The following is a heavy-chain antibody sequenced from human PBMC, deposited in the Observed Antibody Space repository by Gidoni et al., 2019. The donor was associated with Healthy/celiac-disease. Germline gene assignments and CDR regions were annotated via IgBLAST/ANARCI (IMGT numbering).Heavy chain of an antibody. CDR2: TRNKANSYTT. Sequence: EVQLVESGGGLVQPGGSLRLSCAASGFTFSDHYIGRVRQAPGKGLEWVGRTRNKANSYTTEYAASVKGRYTISRDDSKNSLYLQMNSLKTEDTAVYYCARVAKERPFDYWGQGTLVTVSS. J-gene: IGHJ4*02. CDR1: GFTFSDHY. V-gene: IGHV3-72*01. CDR3: ARVAKERPFDY.